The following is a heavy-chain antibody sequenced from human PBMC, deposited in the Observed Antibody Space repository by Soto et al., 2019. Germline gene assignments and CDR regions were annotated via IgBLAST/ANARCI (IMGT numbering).Heavy chain of an antibody. CDR3: ASVPLSTELNYYFDY. J-gene: IGHJ4*02. CDR2: IYYSGST. V-gene: IGHV4-31*03. Sequence: QVQLQESGPGLVKPSQTLSLTCTVSGDSISSGGYYWSWIRQHPGKGLEWIGYIYYSGSTYYNPSLKSRINISVDTSKNQFALRLSSVTAADTAVYYCASVPLSTELNYYFDYWGQGTLVTVSS. D-gene: IGHD2-2*01. CDR1: GDSISSGGYY.